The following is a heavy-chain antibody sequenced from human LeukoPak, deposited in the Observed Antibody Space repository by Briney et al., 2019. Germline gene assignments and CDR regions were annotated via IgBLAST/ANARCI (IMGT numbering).Heavy chain of an antibody. D-gene: IGHD5-24*01. J-gene: IGHJ4*02. Sequence: ASVKVSCKASGYTLTNYPIHWVRQAPGQRLEWMGWINAGNGNTEYSQKFQGRVTIIRDTSANSAYMELSSLRSEDTAVYYCARGLDGYNAYFDFWGQGTLVTVSS. CDR1: GYTLTNYP. V-gene: IGHV1-3*01. CDR2: INAGNGNT. CDR3: ARGLDGYNAYFDF.